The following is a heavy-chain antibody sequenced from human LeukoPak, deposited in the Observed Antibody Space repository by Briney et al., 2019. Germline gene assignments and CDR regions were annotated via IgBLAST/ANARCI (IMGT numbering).Heavy chain of an antibody. J-gene: IGHJ1*01. Sequence: SETLSLTCTVSGDSISSSSYYWGWIRQTPGKGLEWAASIYYSGNAYYNPSLKSRVTILPDTSQNQFSLKLSSGTAADTAVYYCARLSVAVAGKQFQHWGQGTLVTVSS. CDR3: ARLSVAVAGKQFQH. D-gene: IGHD6-19*01. CDR2: IYYSGNA. V-gene: IGHV4-39*01. CDR1: GDSISSSSYY.